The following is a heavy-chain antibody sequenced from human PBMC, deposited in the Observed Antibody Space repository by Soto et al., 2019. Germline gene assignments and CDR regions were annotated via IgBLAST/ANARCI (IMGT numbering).Heavy chain of an antibody. J-gene: IGHJ4*02. Sequence: QLQLVQSGTEVKEPGSSVKVSCKASGGTFSTSSFVWVRQGPGQGLEWMGGISPIFTGTNFAQKFQGRVTFSADESTRTTYMELRSLTSEDTAIYYCARDVVRSTAGDSWGQGTLVTVSS. CDR2: ISPIFTGT. D-gene: IGHD2-15*01. V-gene: IGHV1-69*01. CDR1: GGTFSTSS. CDR3: ARDVVRSTAGDS.